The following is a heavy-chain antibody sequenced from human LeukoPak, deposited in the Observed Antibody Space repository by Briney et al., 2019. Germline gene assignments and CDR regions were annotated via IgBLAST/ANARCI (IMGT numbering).Heavy chain of an antibody. J-gene: IGHJ4*02. Sequence: PSETLSLTCTVSGGSISSSRYYWGWIRQPPGKGLEWIGSIYYSGSTYYTPSLKSRVTISVDTSKNQFSLNLSSVPAADTAVYYCAIPYFCGSGSYQDSWGQGTLVTVSS. V-gene: IGHV4-39*01. CDR1: GGSISSSRYY. D-gene: IGHD3-10*01. CDR2: IYYSGST. CDR3: AIPYFCGSGSYQDS.